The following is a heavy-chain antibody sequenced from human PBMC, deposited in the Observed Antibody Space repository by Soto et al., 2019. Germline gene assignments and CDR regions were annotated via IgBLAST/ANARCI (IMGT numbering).Heavy chain of an antibody. D-gene: IGHD3-16*01. Sequence: GGSLRLPCSASGFTLSTSWMHWVRQAPGKGLVWVSRINSDGSSTSYADSGKGRFTIYSNNAKNTLYLQMNSLRAEDTAVHYCARKGFGPPCFDYWGQGTLVTVSS. CDR2: INSDGSST. CDR3: ARKGFGPPCFDY. V-gene: IGHV3-74*01. CDR1: GFTLSTSW. J-gene: IGHJ4*02.